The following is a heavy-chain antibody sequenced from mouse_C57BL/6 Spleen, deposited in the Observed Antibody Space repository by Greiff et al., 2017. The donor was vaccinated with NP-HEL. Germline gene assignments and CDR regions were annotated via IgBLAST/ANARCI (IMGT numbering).Heavy chain of an antibody. V-gene: IGHV6-3*01. D-gene: IGHD1-1*01. CDR3: TSSSYDWYFDV. J-gene: IGHJ1*03. CDR2: IRLKSDNYAT. Sequence: EVMLVESGGGLVQPGGSMKLSCVASGFTFSNYWMNWVRQSPEKGLEWVAQIRLKSDNYATHYAESVKGRFTISRDDSKSSVYLQMNNLRAEDTGIYYCTSSSYDWYFDVWGTGTTVTVSS. CDR1: GFTFSNYW.